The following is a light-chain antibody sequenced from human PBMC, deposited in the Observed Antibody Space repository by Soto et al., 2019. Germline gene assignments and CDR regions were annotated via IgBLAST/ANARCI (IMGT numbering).Light chain of an antibody. CDR2: SAS. Sequence: DIQMTQSPSSVSASVGDRVTITCRASQGISNWIAWYQQQPGKAPKLLIYSASTLQSGVPSRFSGGGAGTHFTLIISSQQAEDFATYYCQQTNTFFPLSFGGGTKVEIK. CDR1: QGISNW. J-gene: IGKJ4*01. V-gene: IGKV1-12*01. CDR3: QQTNTFFPLS.